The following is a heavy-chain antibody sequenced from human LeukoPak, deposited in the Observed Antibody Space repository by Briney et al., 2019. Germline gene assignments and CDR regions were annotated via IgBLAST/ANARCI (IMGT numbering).Heavy chain of an antibody. CDR2: ISGSGDST. D-gene: IGHD3-10*01. CDR3: ARDAHDSRGGGRNYYYYGMDV. J-gene: IGHJ6*02. CDR1: GFTFSSCV. Sequence: PGGSLRLSCAASGFTFSSCVMNWVRQAPGKGLEWVPTISGSGDSTYYAESVKGRFTISRDNSKNTLFLQMNSLRGEDTAVYYCARDAHDSRGGGRNYYYYGMDVWGQGTTVTVSS. V-gene: IGHV3-23*01.